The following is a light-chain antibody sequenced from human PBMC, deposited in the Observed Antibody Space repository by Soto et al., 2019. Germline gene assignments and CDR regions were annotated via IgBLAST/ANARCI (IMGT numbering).Light chain of an antibody. CDR1: QGITNY. Sequence: DIQMIQSPSSLSASVGDRVTITCRASQGITNYLAWYQQKPGKVPKLLIYAASTLQSVVPSRFSGSGSGTDFTLTISSLQPEDVATYYCQKYNSAPHTFGQGTKVDIK. CDR2: AAS. V-gene: IGKV1-27*01. CDR3: QKYNSAPHT. J-gene: IGKJ1*01.